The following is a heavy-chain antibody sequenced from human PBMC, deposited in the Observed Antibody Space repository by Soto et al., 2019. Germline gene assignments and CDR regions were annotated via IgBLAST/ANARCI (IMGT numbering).Heavy chain of an antibody. V-gene: IGHV3-48*03. D-gene: IGHD3-22*01. CDR1: GFTFSSYE. CDR2: ISSSGSTI. CDR3: ARGNYYDSSARHGAFDY. J-gene: IGHJ4*02. Sequence: GGSLRLSCAASGFTFSSYEMNWVRQAPGKGLEWVSYISSSGSTIYYADSVKGRFTISRDNAKNSLYLQMNSLRAEDTAVYYCARGNYYDSSARHGAFDYWGQGTLFXVS.